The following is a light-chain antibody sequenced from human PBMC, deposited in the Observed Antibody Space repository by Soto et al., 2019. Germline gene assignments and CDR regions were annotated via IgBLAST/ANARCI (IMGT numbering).Light chain of an antibody. V-gene: IGKV1-17*01. J-gene: IGKJ1*01. CDR1: QGIRND. CDR3: LQHSTYPLT. Sequence: DIQMTQFPSSMSASVGDRVTITCRASQGIRNDLAWYQQKPGQAPKRLIYAASSLQSGVPSRFSGSGSGTEFTLAISSLLPEDFATFYCLQHSTYPLTFGQGTKVEIK. CDR2: AAS.